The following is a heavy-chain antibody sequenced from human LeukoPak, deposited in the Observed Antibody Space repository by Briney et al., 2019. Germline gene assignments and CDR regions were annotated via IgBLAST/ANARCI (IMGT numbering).Heavy chain of an antibody. CDR1: GGSISSYY. CDR2: ISGSGGST. J-gene: IGHJ3*01. V-gene: IGHV3-23*01. Sequence: ETLSLTCTVSGGSISSYYWSWIRQPPGKGLEWVSAISGSGGSTYYADSVKGRFTISRDNSKNTLYLQMNSLRAEDTAVYYCAKDQWLEVVYDYWGQGTMVTVSS. D-gene: IGHD6-19*01. CDR3: AKDQWLEVVYDY.